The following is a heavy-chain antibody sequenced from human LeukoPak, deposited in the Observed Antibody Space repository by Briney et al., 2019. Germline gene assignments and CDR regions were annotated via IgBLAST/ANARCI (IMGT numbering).Heavy chain of an antibody. CDR2: MNPNGGNT. J-gene: IGHJ4*02. Sequence: ASVKVSCKASGYTFTSYDINWVRQATGQGLEWMGWMNPNGGNTGYAQKFQGRVTMTRNTSISTAYMELSSLRSEDTAVYYCARGLGVAHYGSGSYYGYWGQGTLVTVSS. V-gene: IGHV1-8*01. CDR3: ARGLGVAHYGSGSYYGY. CDR1: GYTFTSYD. D-gene: IGHD3-10*01.